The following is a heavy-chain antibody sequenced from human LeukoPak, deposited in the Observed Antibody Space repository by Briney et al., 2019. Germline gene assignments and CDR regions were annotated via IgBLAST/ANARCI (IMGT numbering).Heavy chain of an antibody. J-gene: IGHJ4*02. D-gene: IGHD2-15*01. CDR3: AKDWAADH. Sequence: GGSLRLSCGASGFIFKTHAMTWVRQAPGKGLEWVSAISDSGDKRYYAGSVKGRFTISRDNAKNTLYLQMNSLRAEDTAVYYCAKDWAADHWGLGDLVTVSS. CDR1: GFIFKTHA. V-gene: IGHV3-23*01. CDR2: ISDSGDKR.